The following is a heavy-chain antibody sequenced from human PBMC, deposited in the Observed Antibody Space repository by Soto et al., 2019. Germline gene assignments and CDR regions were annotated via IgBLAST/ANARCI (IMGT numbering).Heavy chain of an antibody. CDR2: ISGSGGST. CDR3: AKDNPPLGGRRGYGPPWGLP. V-gene: IGHV3-23*01. Sequence: SGGSLRLSCAASGFTFSSYAMSLVRQAPGKGLEWVSAISGSGGSTYYADSVKGRFTISRDNSKNTLYLQMNSLRAEDTAVYYCAKDNPPLGGRRGYGPPWGLPWGQGPLGTVSS. CDR1: GFTFSSYA. D-gene: IGHD2-15*01. J-gene: IGHJ5*02.